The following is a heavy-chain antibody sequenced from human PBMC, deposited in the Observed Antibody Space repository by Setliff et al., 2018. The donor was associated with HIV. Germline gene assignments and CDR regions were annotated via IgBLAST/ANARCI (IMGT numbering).Heavy chain of an antibody. CDR3: ARREYSSSSGGAAFDI. J-gene: IGHJ3*02. V-gene: IGHV4-4*07. CDR1: GGSISKYF. D-gene: IGHD6-6*01. Sequence: SETLSLTCTVSGGSISKYFWSWIRQSAEKGLEWIGRIYSSGSTNQNPSLKSRVSMSVDTSKNQFSLKLSSVTAADTAVYYCARREYSSSSGGAAFDIWGQGTMVT. CDR2: IYSSGST.